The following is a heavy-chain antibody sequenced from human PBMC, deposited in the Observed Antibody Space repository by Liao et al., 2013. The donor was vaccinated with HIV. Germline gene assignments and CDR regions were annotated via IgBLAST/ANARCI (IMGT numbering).Heavy chain of an antibody. CDR1: GAPIRSGDHY. CDR3: ARDRGYYYDSIGYPHSDAFDI. V-gene: IGHV4-30-4*08. Sequence: QVQLQESGPGLVKPSQTLSLTCTVSGAPIRSGDHYWTWIRQPPGKGLEWIGYLDYSDNSDYNPSLQSRIAMSLDPSKNQFSLKLSSVTAADTAVYYCARDRGYYYDSIGYPHSDAFDIWGQGTMVTVSS. CDR2: LDYSDNS. D-gene: IGHD3-22*01. J-gene: IGHJ3*02.